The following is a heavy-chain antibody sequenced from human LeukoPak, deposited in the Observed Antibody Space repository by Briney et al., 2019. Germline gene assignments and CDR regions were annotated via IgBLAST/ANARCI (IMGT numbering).Heavy chain of an antibody. CDR2: IYYSGSS. J-gene: IGHJ4*02. CDR3: ARDEVGQGYYFDY. D-gene: IGHD1-26*01. CDR1: GGSISPYY. Sequence: SETLSFNCTVSGGSISPYYWSWIRQPPGKGLEWIGYIYYSGSSNYNPSLKSRVTISVDTSKNQFSLKLSSVTAADTAVYYCARDEVGQGYYFDYWGQGILVTVSS. V-gene: IGHV4-59*01.